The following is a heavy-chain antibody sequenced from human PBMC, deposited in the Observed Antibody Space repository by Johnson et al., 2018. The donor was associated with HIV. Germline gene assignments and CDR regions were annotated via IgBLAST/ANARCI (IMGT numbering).Heavy chain of an antibody. CDR2: ISYDGKNK. CDR1: GFTFSNYI. V-gene: IGHV3-30*04. CDR3: ASDGWELLGVAAFDV. D-gene: IGHD1-26*01. J-gene: IGHJ3*01. Sequence: QVQLVESGGGLVKPGGSLRLSCAASGFTFSNYIMHWVRQAPGKGPEWVAGISYDGKNKDYGQSVRGRVTISRDNSKSTLILQMDSLRADDTAVYYCASDGWELLGVAAFDVWGQGTLVTVSS.